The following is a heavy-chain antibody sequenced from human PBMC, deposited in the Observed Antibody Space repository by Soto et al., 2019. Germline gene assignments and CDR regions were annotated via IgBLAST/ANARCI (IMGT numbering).Heavy chain of an antibody. Sequence: GGSLRLSCAASGFTFSSYAMHWVRQAPGKGLEWVAVISYDGSNKYYADSVKGRFTISRDNSKNTLYLQMNSLRAEDTAVYYCARGPHSSGWQKLFDYWGQGTLVTVSS. D-gene: IGHD6-19*01. CDR2: ISYDGSNK. CDR3: ARGPHSSGWQKLFDY. CDR1: GFTFSSYA. V-gene: IGHV3-30-3*01. J-gene: IGHJ4*02.